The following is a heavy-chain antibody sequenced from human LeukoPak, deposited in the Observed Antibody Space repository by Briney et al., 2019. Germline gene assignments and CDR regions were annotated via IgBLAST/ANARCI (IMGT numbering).Heavy chain of an antibody. CDR3: AKTHYYDSSGVPGDY. V-gene: IGHV3-23*01. CDR2: ISGSGGST. D-gene: IGHD3-22*01. Sequence: GGSLRLSCAASGFTFSSYAMSWVRQAPGKGLKWVSAISGSGGSTYYADSVKGRFTISRDNSKNTLYLQMNSLRAGDTAVYYCAKTHYYDSSGVPGDYWGQGTLVTVSS. CDR1: GFTFSSYA. J-gene: IGHJ4*02.